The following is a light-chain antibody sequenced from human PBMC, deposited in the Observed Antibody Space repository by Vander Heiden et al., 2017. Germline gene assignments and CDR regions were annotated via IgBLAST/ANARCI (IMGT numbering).Light chain of an antibody. CDR3: QQYNNWPPYT. J-gene: IGKJ2*01. Sequence: EIVMTQSPATLSVPPGERATLSCRASQSVSSGFALYHQKPGQAPRLLICGASTRATGIPARFSGSGSWTEFTLTISSLQSEDFAVYYCQQYNNWPPYTFGQGTKLEIK. CDR2: GAS. V-gene: IGKV3-15*01. CDR1: QSVSSG.